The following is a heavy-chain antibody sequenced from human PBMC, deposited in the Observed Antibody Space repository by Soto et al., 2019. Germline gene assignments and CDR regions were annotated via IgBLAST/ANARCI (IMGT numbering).Heavy chain of an antibody. V-gene: IGHV3-21*01. D-gene: IGHD3-3*01. J-gene: IGHJ5*02. Sequence: VQLVESGGGLVKPGGSLRLSCAASGFTFSSYSMNWVRQAPGKGLEWVSSISSSSSYIYYADSVKGRFTISRDNAKNSLYLQMNSLRAEDTAVYYCARGYYDFWSGYDWFDPWGQGTLVTVSS. CDR2: ISSSSSYI. CDR1: GFTFSSYS. CDR3: ARGYYDFWSGYDWFDP.